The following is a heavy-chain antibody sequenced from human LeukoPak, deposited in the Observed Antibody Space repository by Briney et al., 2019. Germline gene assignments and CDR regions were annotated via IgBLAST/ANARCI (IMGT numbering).Heavy chain of an antibody. V-gene: IGHV1-2*02. CDR2: INPKNGGT. Sequence: ASVKVSCKASGYTFSGYYMQWVRQAPGQGPEWMGWINPKNGGTNYAQKFQGRVTLTRDTSISTAYMELSGLRSDDTAVYYCARTYEKMATMGPFHYWGQGTLVTVSS. J-gene: IGHJ4*02. CDR1: GYTFSGYY. D-gene: IGHD5-24*01. CDR3: ARTYEKMATMGPFHY.